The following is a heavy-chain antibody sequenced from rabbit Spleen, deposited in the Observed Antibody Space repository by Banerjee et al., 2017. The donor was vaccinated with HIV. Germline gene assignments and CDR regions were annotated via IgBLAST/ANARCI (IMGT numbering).Heavy chain of an antibody. CDR1: GFTLSSYY. J-gene: IGHJ4*01. D-gene: IGHD4-2*01. CDR3: VRDQAGDAGYGPYYFYL. CDR2: INAVTGKA. V-gene: IGHV1S40*01. Sequence: QSLEESGGDLVKPGGTLTLTCKASGFTLSSYYMNWVRQAPGKGLEWIACINAVTGKAVYASWAKGRFTFSKTSSTTVTLQMTSLTVADTATYFCVRDQAGDAGYGPYYFYLWGPGTLVTVS.